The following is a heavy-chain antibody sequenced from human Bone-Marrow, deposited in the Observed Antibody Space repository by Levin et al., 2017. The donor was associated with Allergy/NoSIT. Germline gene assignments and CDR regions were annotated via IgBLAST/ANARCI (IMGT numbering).Heavy chain of an antibody. CDR1: GFTFSNYA. J-gene: IGHJ4*02. V-gene: IGHV3-23*01. Sequence: GGSLRLSCAASGFTFSNYAMSWVRQAPGKGLEWVSVISGFGSTYYADSVKGRFTISRDNSKNTLFLQMNSLSVEDTAIYYCAKDQSVPGYYDTSGYYSYDYWGQGTLVTVSS. CDR3: AKDQSVPGYYDTSGYYSYDY. D-gene: IGHD3-22*01. CDR2: ISGFGST.